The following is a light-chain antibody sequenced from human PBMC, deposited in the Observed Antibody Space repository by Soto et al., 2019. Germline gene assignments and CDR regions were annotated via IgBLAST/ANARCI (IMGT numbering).Light chain of an antibody. V-gene: IGKV3-20*01. CDR3: QQFGSSPLFT. Sequence: EIVLTQSPGTLSLSPGERATLSCRASQSVSSSYLAWYQQKPGQAPRLLIYGASSRATGIPDRFSGSGSGTDLTLTISRLEPEDFAVYYCQQFGSSPLFTFGPGTKVYVK. CDR1: QSVSSSY. J-gene: IGKJ3*01. CDR2: GAS.